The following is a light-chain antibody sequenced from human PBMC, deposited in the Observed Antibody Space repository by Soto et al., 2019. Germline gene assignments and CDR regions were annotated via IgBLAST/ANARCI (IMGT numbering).Light chain of an antibody. V-gene: IGLV1-47*02. J-gene: IGLJ2*01. CDR2: GST. Sequence: QSVLTQPPSASGTPGQRVTISCSGSSSNIGRNYAYWYQQLPGTAPKLLIYGSTNRPSGVPARFSGSKSDTSASLAITGLQAEDEADYYCQSYDSLLNGVIFGGGTKLTVL. CDR1: SSNIGRNY. CDR3: QSYDSLLNGVI.